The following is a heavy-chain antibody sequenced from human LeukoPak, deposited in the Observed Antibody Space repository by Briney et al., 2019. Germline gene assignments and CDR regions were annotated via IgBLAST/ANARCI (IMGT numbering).Heavy chain of an antibody. CDR1: GDSISYFY. J-gene: IGHJ5*02. Sequence: SETLSLTCSVSGDSISYFYWSWIRQAAGKGLEWIGRISGSGSTDYNASLKSRVTMSVDTSKNQLSLKVISVTAADTAVYYCARREIGLRSFNPWGQGTLVTVSS. CDR2: ISGSGST. CDR3: ARREIGLRSFNP. D-gene: IGHD3/OR15-3a*01. V-gene: IGHV4-4*07.